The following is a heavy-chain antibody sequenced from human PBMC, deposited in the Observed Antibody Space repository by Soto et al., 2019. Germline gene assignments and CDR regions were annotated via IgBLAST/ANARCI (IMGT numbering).Heavy chain of an antibody. D-gene: IGHD5-12*01. J-gene: IGHJ4*02. CDR3: ARAYSGYEGEAFYY. CDR1: GGSISSYY. V-gene: IGHV4-59*01. Sequence: SETLSLTCTVSGGSISSYYWSWIRQPPGKGLERIGYIYYSGSTNYNPSLKSRVTISVDTSKNQFSLKLSSVTAADTAVYYCARAYSGYEGEAFYYWGQGTLVTVSS. CDR2: IYYSGST.